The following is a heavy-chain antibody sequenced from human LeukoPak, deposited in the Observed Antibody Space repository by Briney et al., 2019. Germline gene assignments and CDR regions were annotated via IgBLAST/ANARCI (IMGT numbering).Heavy chain of an antibody. J-gene: IGHJ4*02. CDR3: AKDLQGYFDY. V-gene: IGHV3-30*18. CDR1: GFTFSSYG. CDR2: LSYDGSNK. Sequence: GGSLRLSCAASGFTFSSYGMHWVRQAPGKGLEWVAVLSYDGSNKYYADSVKGRFTISRDNSKNTLYLQMNSLRAEDTAVYYCAKDLQGYFDYWGQGTLVTVSS.